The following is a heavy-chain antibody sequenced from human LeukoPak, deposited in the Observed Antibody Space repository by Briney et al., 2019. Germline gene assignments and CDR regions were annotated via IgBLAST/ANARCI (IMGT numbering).Heavy chain of an antibody. CDR2: ISAYNGNT. J-gene: IGHJ3*02. Sequence: ASVKVSCKASGYTFTSYGISWVRQAPGHGLEWMGWISAYNGNTNYAQKLQGRVTMTTDTSTSTAYMELRSLRSDDTAVYYCARAGLLWFGDYAFDIWGQGTMVTVSS. CDR3: ARAGLLWFGDYAFDI. V-gene: IGHV1-18*01. D-gene: IGHD3-10*01. CDR1: GYTFTSYG.